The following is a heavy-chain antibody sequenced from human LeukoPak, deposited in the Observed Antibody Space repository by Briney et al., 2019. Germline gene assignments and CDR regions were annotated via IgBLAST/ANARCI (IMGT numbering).Heavy chain of an antibody. J-gene: IGHJ4*02. CDR3: AKPTGYSSGWYMNFDY. CDR1: GFTFNSYA. D-gene: IGHD6-19*01. CDR2: ISTSGGST. V-gene: IGHV3-23*01. Sequence: PGGSLRLSCAGSGFTFNSYAMNWVRQAPGKGLEWVSAISTSGGSTHYADSVKGRFTIYRDNSKNTLYLQMDRLRAEDTAVYYCAKPTGYSSGWYMNFDYWGQGTLVTVSS.